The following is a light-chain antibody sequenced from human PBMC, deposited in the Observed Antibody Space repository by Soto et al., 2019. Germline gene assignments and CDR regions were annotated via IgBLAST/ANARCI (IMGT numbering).Light chain of an antibody. J-gene: IGLJ2*01. CDR3: SSFTSDNTVI. V-gene: IGLV2-14*01. CDR1: TIDVGAYDY. Sequence: QSALTQPASVPGSPGRSTPISGTGPTIDVGAYDYVSWYQQHPGKVPKVMIFEVTNRPSGVSNRFSGSKSGNTASLTISGLQAEDEADYYCSSFTSDNTVIFGGGTKLTVL. CDR2: EVT.